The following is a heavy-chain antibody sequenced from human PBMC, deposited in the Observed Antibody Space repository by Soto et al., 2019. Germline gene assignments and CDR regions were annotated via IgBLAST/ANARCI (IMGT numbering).Heavy chain of an antibody. CDR1: GLTFSSHA. J-gene: IGHJ6*02. D-gene: IGHD4-17*01. Sequence: PGGSLRLSCAASGLTFSSHAMSWVRQAPGKGLQWVSAISGSGGVTYYADSVKGRFTISRDNSKNTLYLQMNSLRAEDTAVYYCAKNITVTTSLYGMDVWGQVTTVTVSS. CDR3: AKNITVTTSLYGMDV. V-gene: IGHV3-23*01. CDR2: ISGSGGVT.